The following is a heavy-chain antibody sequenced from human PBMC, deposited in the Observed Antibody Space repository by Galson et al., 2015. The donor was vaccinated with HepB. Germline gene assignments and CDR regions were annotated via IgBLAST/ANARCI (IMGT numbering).Heavy chain of an antibody. CDR2: ISGYSGDT. CDR3: ATDGSGYYYFDY. J-gene: IGHJ4*01. Sequence: SVKVSCKASGYTFSSYGMSWVRQAPGQGLEWMGWISGYSGDTNSAQKFQGRVTMTTDTSTSTAYMELRSLRSDDTAVYYCATDGSGYYYFDYWGHETLVIVSS. CDR1: GYTFSSYG. V-gene: IGHV1-18*01. D-gene: IGHD3-22*01.